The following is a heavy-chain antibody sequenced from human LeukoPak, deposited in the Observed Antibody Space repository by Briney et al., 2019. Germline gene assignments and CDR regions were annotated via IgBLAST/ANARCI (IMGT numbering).Heavy chain of an antibody. J-gene: IGHJ3*02. D-gene: IGHD3-22*01. Sequence: GASVKVSCKASGYTFTGYYMHWVRQAPGQGLEWMGWINPNSGGTYYAQKFQGRATVTRDTSISTAYMDLSRLRSDDTAVYYCARAGVWDYSDSSGYHNAAFDIWGQGTMVTVSS. V-gene: IGHV1-2*02. CDR2: INPNSGGT. CDR1: GYTFTGYY. CDR3: ARAGVWDYSDSSGYHNAAFDI.